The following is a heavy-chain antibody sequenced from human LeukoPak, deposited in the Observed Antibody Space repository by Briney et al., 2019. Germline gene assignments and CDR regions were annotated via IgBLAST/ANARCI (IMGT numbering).Heavy chain of an antibody. CDR1: GFTFSSYW. CDR3: ARGSPLGVHYYDSSGYYPAGY. J-gene: IGHJ4*02. D-gene: IGHD3-22*01. Sequence: GGSLRLSCAASGFTFSSYWMSWVRQAPGKGLEWVANIKQDGSEKYYVDSVKGRFTISRDNAKNSLYLQMNSLRAEDTAVYYCARGSPLGVHYYDSSGYYPAGYWGQGTLVTVSS. V-gene: IGHV3-7*01. CDR2: IKQDGSEK.